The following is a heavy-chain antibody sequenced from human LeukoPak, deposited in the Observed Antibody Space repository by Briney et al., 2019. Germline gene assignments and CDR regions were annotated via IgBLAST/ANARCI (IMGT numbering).Heavy chain of an antibody. CDR1: GGAITNDGYY. CDR3: ARGPPYCSGGSCYSNWFDP. J-gene: IGHJ5*02. CDR2: IYLTGST. Sequence: SQTLSLTCTVPGGAITNDGYYWTWIRQHPGKGLEWIACIYLTGSTYYNPSLQSRVTMSLDTSKNQFSLELKSVTAADTAVYYCARGPPYCSGGSCYSNWFDPWGQGTLVTVSS. D-gene: IGHD2-15*01. V-gene: IGHV4-31*03.